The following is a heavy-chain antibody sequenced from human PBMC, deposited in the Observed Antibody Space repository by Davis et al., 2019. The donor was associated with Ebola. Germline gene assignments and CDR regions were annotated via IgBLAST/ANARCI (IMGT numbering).Heavy chain of an antibody. D-gene: IGHD6-19*01. CDR3: AKDSGPQWLPTDFDY. Sequence: PGGSLRLSCAASGFTFSSYGMHWVRQAPGKGLEWVAVISYDGSNKYYADSVKGRFTISRDNSKNTRYLQMNSLRAEDTAVYYCAKDSGPQWLPTDFDYWGQGTLVTVSS. J-gene: IGHJ4*02. V-gene: IGHV3-30*18. CDR2: ISYDGSNK. CDR1: GFTFSSYG.